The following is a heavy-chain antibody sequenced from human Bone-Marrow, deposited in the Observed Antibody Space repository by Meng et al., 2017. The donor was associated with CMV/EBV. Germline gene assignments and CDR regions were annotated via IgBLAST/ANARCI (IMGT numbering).Heavy chain of an antibody. Sequence: GSISSSSSSWGWIRQPPGKGLEWIGSIYYSGSTYYNPSLKSRVTISVDTSKNQFSLKLSSVTAADTAVYYCARGAITGTTLSWFDPWGQGTLVTVSS. CDR2: IYYSGST. V-gene: IGHV4-39*07. J-gene: IGHJ5*02. CDR3: ARGAITGTTLSWFDP. CDR1: GSISSSSSS. D-gene: IGHD1-7*01.